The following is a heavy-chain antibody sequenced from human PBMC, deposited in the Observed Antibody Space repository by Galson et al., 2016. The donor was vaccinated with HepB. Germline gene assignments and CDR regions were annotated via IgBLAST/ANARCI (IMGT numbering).Heavy chain of an antibody. CDR3: ARHEVQFGQLGAFDP. CDR1: GVSINSDNYY. V-gene: IGHV4-31*03. J-gene: IGHJ5*02. D-gene: IGHD3-10*01. Sequence: TLSLTCTVSGVSINSDNYYWSWIRQHPGKGLEWIGYIYYTGSTYYTPSLRGRLTISLDPSKNQFSLKLNTVTAADTAMYYCARHEVQFGQLGAFDPWGQATLVTVSS. CDR2: IYYTGST.